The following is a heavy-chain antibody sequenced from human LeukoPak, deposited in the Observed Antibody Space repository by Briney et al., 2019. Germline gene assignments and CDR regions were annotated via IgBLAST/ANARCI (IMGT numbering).Heavy chain of an antibody. J-gene: IGHJ4*02. CDR1: GGTFSSYA. D-gene: IGHD3-22*01. CDR3: ARAGRYYDSSGYFSY. Sequence: ASVKVSCTASGGTFSSYAISWVRQAPGQGLEWMGWINAGNGNTKYSQKFQGRVTITRDTSASTAYMELSSLRSEDTAVYYCARAGRYYDSSGYFSYWGQGTLVTVSS. V-gene: IGHV1-3*01. CDR2: INAGNGNT.